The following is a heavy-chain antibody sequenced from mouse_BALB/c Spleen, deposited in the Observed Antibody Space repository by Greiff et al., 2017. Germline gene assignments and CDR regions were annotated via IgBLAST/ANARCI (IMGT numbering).Heavy chain of an antibody. J-gene: IGHJ4*01. CDR2: IWAGGST. D-gene: IGHD1-1*01. V-gene: IGHV2-9*02. Sequence: VQLVESGPGLVAPSQSLSITCTVSGFSLTSYGVHWVRQPPGKGLEWLGVIWAGGSTNYNSALMSRLSISKDNSKSQVFLKMNSLQTDDTAMYYCARDRAPYYGSSYSAMDYWGQGTSVTVSS. CDR3: ARDRAPYYGSSYSAMDY. CDR1: GFSLTSYG.